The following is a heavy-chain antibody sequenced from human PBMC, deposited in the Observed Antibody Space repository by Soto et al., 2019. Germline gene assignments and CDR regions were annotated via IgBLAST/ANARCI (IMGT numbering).Heavy chain of an antibody. CDR2: INPNSGGT. V-gene: IGHV1-2*04. Sequence: QVQLVQSGAEVKKPGASVKVSCKASGYTFTGYYMHWVRQAPGQGLEWMGWINPNSGGTNYAQNFQGWVTMTRDTSISTAYMELSRLRSDDTAVYYCARSSGDYIWGRYRNYFDYWGQGTLVTVSS. D-gene: IGHD3-16*02. CDR1: GYTFTGYY. CDR3: ARSSGDYIWGRYRNYFDY. J-gene: IGHJ4*02.